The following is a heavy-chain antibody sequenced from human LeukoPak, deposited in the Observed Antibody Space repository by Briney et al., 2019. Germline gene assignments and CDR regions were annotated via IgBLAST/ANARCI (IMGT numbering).Heavy chain of an antibody. CDR3: ARNMGDC. Sequence: GGSLRLSCAASGFTFSSYWMTWVRQAPGKGLEWLATIKEDGSEGYYVDSVKGRFTISRDNGKSSLYLQMNSLRAEDTAVYYCARNMGDCWGQGTLVSVSS. V-gene: IGHV3-7*04. CDR2: IKEDGSEG. CDR1: GFTFSSYW. J-gene: IGHJ4*02. D-gene: IGHD2/OR15-2a*01.